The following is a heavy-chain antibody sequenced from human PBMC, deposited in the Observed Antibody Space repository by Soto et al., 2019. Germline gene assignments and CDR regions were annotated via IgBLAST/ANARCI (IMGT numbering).Heavy chain of an antibody. J-gene: IGHJ4*02. D-gene: IGHD2-21*02. CDR1: GFSLSTFGMG. V-gene: IGHV2-5*01. Sequence: GSGPTLVNPTQTLTLTCTFSGFSLSTFGMGVGWIRQPPGKAMEWHALIYWNDDKRYSPSLKSRLTITKDTSKNLVVLKMTNMDPVDTATYYCVNSRDSSPSDKWCQGTLVTVSS. CDR3: VNSRDSSPSDK. CDR2: IYWNDDK.